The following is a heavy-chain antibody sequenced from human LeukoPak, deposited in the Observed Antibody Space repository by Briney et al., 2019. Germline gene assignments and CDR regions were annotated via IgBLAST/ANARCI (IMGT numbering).Heavy chain of an antibody. J-gene: IGHJ4*02. D-gene: IGHD6-19*01. V-gene: IGHV3-53*01. CDR3: ARGPSRLTGGWTDY. CDR1: GFTVSSNY. CDR2: IYSGGST. Sequence: GGSLRLSCAASGFTVSSNYMSWVRQAPGKGLEWVSVIYSGGSTYYADSVKGRFTISRDNSKNTLYLQMNSLRAEDTAVYYCARGPSRLTGGWTDYWGQGTLVTVSS.